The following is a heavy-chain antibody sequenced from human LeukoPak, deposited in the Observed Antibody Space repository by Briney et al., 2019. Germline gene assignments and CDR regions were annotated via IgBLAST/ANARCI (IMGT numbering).Heavy chain of an antibody. J-gene: IGHJ4*02. CDR3: ASGYCSGGSCSAFYSIY. CDR2: ISSSSSYI. D-gene: IGHD2-15*01. Sequence: GGSLRLSCAASGFTFSSYSMNWVRQAPGKGLEWVSSISSSSSYIYYADSVKGRFTISRDNAKNSLYLQMNSLRAEDTAVYYCASGYCSGGSCSAFYSIYWGQGTLVTVSS. V-gene: IGHV3-21*01. CDR1: GFTFSSYS.